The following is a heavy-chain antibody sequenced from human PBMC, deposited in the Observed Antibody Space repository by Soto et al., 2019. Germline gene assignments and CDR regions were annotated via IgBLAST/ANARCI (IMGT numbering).Heavy chain of an antibody. CDR2: IKDDGSDE. CDR1: GFTFSRYW. J-gene: IGHJ6*02. Sequence: EVQLVESGGGLVQPGGSLRLSCAASGFTFSRYWMSWVRQAPGKGLEWVANIKDDGSDEYYVDSVKGRFTVSRDNAKNSLYLQLNGLRDEDTAVYYCARKQTTVTSLRTYYYGLDVWGQGTPVTVSS. CDR3: ARKQTTVTSLRTYYYGLDV. D-gene: IGHD4-4*01. V-gene: IGHV3-7*03.